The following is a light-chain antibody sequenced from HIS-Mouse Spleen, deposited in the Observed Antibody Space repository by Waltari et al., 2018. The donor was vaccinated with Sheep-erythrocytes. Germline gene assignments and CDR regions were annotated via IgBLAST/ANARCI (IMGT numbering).Light chain of an antibody. CDR3: QQFNSYLYT. J-gene: IGKJ2*01. Sequence: AIQLTQSPSSLSASVGDRVTITCRASQGISSALAWYQQKPGKAPKLLIYDASSLESGVPSRFSGSGSGTDFTLTISSLQPEDFATYYCQQFNSYLYTFGQATKLAIK. CDR2: DAS. V-gene: IGKV1-13*02. CDR1: QGISSA.